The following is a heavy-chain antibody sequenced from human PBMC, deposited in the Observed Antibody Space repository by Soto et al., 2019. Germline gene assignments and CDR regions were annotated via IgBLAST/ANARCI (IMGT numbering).Heavy chain of an antibody. V-gene: IGHV4-61*01. J-gene: IGHJ4*02. CDR1: GGSVSNKTYY. CDR3: ARTTAVPNTLRSRYFFDY. CDR2: VYYSGTT. Sequence: PSETLSLTCSVSGGSVSNKTYYWSWIRQPPGKRLEWIGYVYYSGTTNYNPSLKSRVTISVDLSKNQFSLRLSSVTTADTGLYYCARTTAVPNTLRSRYFFDYWGQGTLVTVSS. D-gene: IGHD4-17*01.